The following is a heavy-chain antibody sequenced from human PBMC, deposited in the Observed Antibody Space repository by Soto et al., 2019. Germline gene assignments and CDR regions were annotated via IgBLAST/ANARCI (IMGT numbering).Heavy chain of an antibody. J-gene: IGHJ4*02. V-gene: IGHV4-31*03. CDR3: ARSPGYYFDY. Sequence: SETLSLTGTVSGGSIGSGGYYWSWIRQHPGKGLEWIGYIYYSGITYYNPSLKSRVTISVDTSKNQFSLKLSSVTAADTAVYYCARSPGYYFDYWGQGTLVT. CDR1: GGSIGSGGYY. CDR2: IYYSGIT.